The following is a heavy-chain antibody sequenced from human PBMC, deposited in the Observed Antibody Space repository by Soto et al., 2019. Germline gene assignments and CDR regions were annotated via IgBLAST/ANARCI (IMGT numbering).Heavy chain of an antibody. Sequence: QVQLQESGPGLVKPSETLSLTCTVSGGPITTTIWWAWARLPPGKGLAWIGELHHDGTTNYNPSLESRITMSVDKSINHFSRKLTSVTAADTAIYYCATQTISYTWGVWGGGTTVTVSS. CDR3: ATQTISYTWGV. CDR2: LHHDGTT. D-gene: IGHD3-16*01. J-gene: IGHJ6*04. V-gene: IGHV4-4*02. CDR1: GGPITTTIW.